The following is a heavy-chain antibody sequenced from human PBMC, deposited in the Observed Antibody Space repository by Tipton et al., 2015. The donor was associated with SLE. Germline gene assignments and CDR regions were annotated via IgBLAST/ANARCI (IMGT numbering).Heavy chain of an antibody. Sequence: TLSLTCSVSGGSMSYHYWSWIRQPPGKGLEWIGYIYYTGSTNYNYSLKSRVTIFVDTSKNQFTLQLSSVTAADTAVYYCARVDSGNLRFDFWGQGTLVTVSS. J-gene: IGHJ4*02. CDR1: GGSMSYHY. D-gene: IGHD1-26*01. CDR2: IYYTGST. V-gene: IGHV4-59*11. CDR3: ARVDSGNLRFDF.